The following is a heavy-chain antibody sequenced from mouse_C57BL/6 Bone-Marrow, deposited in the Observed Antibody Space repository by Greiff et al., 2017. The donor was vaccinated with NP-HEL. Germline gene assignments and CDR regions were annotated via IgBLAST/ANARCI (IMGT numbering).Heavy chain of an antibody. Sequence: VQLVESGPGLVQPSQSLSITCPVSGFSLTSYGVHWVRQSPGKGLEWLGGRWSGGSTDYNAAFISRLSISKDNSKSQVFFKMNSLQADDTAIYYCARKNYYAMDYWGQGTSVTVSS. CDR2: RWSGGST. CDR1: GFSLTSYG. J-gene: IGHJ4*01. CDR3: ARKNYYAMDY. V-gene: IGHV2-2*01.